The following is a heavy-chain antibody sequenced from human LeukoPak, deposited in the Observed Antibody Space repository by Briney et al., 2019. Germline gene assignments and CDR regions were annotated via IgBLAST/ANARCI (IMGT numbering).Heavy chain of an antibody. CDR2: IYRGDSGN. Sequence: GESLKTSCQGSGYSFTSYWIGWVRKMHGAGLEWMGIIYRGDSGNRSRPSFKAQVTFSADKSISTAYLQWSSLKASNTAMYYCARLNVRGCSGGSCYLNWFDPWGQGTLVTVSS. V-gene: IGHV5-51*01. CDR1: GYSFTSYW. D-gene: IGHD2-15*01. CDR3: ARLNVRGCSGGSCYLNWFDP. J-gene: IGHJ5*02.